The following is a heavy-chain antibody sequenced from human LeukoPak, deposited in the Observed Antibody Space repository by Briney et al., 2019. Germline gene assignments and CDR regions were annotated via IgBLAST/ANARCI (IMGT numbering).Heavy chain of an antibody. CDR1: GGSISSGDYY. J-gene: IGHJ4*02. D-gene: IGHD3-22*01. CDR2: IYYSGGT. Sequence: SETLSLTCTVSGGSISSGDYYWSWIRQPPGKGLEWIGYIYYSGGTYYNPSLKSRVTISVDTSKNQFSLKLSSVTAADTAVYYRAREYYYDSSGYFLWGQGTLVTVSS. CDR3: AREYYYDSSGYFL. V-gene: IGHV4-30-4*08.